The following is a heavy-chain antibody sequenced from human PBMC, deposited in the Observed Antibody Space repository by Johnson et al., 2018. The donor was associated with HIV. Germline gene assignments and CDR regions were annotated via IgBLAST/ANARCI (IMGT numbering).Heavy chain of an antibody. V-gene: IGHV3-30-3*01. J-gene: IGHJ3*02. Sequence: QMLLVESGGGVVQPGRSLRLSCAASGFTFSSYAMHWVRQAPGKGLEWVAVISYDGSNKYYADSVKGRFTISRDNSKNTLYLTMNSLRAEDKAVYYCANSLDYYYSSGFSFDAFDIWGQWTLVTVPS. D-gene: IGHD3-22*01. CDR3: ANSLDYYYSSGFSFDAFDI. CDR1: GFTFSSYA. CDR2: ISYDGSNK.